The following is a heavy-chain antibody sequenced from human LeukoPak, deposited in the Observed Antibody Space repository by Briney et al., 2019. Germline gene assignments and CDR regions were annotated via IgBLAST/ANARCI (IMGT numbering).Heavy chain of an antibody. J-gene: IGHJ4*02. CDR3: AKLNPSSSCYKGDFDY. Sequence: GGSLRLSCAASGFTFSSYAMNWVRQAPGKGLEWVSAISGSGGSTYYADSVTGRFTISRDNSKNTLYLQMNSLRAEDTAVYYCAKLNPSSSCYKGDFDYWGQGTLVTVSS. CDR1: GFTFSSYA. V-gene: IGHV3-23*01. D-gene: IGHD6-13*01. CDR2: ISGSGGST.